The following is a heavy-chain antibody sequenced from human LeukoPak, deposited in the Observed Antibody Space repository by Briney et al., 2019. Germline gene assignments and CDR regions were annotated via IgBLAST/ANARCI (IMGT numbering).Heavy chain of an antibody. Sequence: PPETLSLTCTVSGGSISPFHWSWIRQSAGKRLEWIGLIHNSGSADYNPSLKSRVTLSIDTSKSQISLRLASVTAADTAVYYCATGAYSGGFDRWGQGTLVIVSS. V-gene: IGHV4-4*07. D-gene: IGHD2-8*02. CDR3: ATGAYSGGFDR. CDR2: IHNSGSA. J-gene: IGHJ4*02. CDR1: GGSISPFH.